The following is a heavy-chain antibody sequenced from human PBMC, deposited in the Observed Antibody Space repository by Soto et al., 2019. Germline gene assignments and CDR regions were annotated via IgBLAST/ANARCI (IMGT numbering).Heavy chain of an antibody. J-gene: IGHJ4*02. CDR2: ISGSGGST. Sequence: GGSLRLSCAASGFTFSSYAISWVRQAPGKGLEWVSAISGSGGSTYYADSVKGRFTISRDNSKNTLYLQMNSLRAEDTAVYYCAKAGSYYDILTGYPDYRGQGTLVTVFS. D-gene: IGHD3-9*01. CDR3: AKAGSYYDILTGYPDY. V-gene: IGHV3-23*01. CDR1: GFTFSSYA.